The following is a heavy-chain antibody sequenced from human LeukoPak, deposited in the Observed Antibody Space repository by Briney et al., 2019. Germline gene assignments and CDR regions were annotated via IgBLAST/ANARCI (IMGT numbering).Heavy chain of an antibody. CDR1: GGSISSSSYY. CDR3: ARQSITMIVVVAYFDL. Sequence: PSETLSLTCTVSGGSISSSSYYWGWIRQPPGERLEWIGSIYYSGSTYYNPSLKSRVTISVDTSKNQFSLKLSSVTAADTAVYYCARQSITMIVVVAYFDLWGRGTLVTVSS. V-gene: IGHV4-39*01. J-gene: IGHJ2*01. CDR2: IYYSGST. D-gene: IGHD3-22*01.